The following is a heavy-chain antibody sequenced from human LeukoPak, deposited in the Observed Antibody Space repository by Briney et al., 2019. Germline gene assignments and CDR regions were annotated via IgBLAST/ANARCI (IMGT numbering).Heavy chain of an antibody. CDR2: INGGGNTT. CDR1: GFAFSSFA. Sequence: GGSLRLSCAASGFAFSSFAMGWVRQSPGKGLEWLSTINGGGNTTFYADSVKGRFTISRDNSKNTLYFHMDSLRPDDTAIYYCTKELHVAVAVADYYYFYMDVWGRGTAVTVSS. V-gene: IGHV3-23*01. J-gene: IGHJ6*03. CDR3: TKELHVAVAVADYYYFYMDV. D-gene: IGHD6-19*01.